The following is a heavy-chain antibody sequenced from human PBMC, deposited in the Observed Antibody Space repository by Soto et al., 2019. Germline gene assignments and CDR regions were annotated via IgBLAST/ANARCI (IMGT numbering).Heavy chain of an antibody. CDR2: IYYSGST. CDR3: ARVITMVRGVPFYGMDV. J-gene: IGHJ6*02. V-gene: IGHV4-59*01. CDR1: GGSISSYY. D-gene: IGHD3-10*01. Sequence: SETLSLTCTVSGGSISSYYWSWIRQPPGKGLEWIGYIYYSGSTYYNPSLKSRVTISVDTSKNQFSLKLSSVTAADTAVYYCARVITMVRGVPFYGMDVWGQGTTVTVSS.